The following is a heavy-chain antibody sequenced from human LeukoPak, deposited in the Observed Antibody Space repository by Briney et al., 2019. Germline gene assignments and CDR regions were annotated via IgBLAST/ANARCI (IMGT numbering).Heavy chain of an antibody. J-gene: IGHJ4*02. CDR2: ISSSSSYI. V-gene: IGHV3-21*01. CDR1: GFTFSSYS. CDR3: ARDYEVATRTHFDY. D-gene: IGHD5-12*01. Sequence: GGSLRLSCAASGFTFSSYSMNWVRQAPGKGLEGVSSISSSSSYIYYADSVKGRFTISRDNAKNSLYLQMNSLRAEDTAVYYCARDYEVATRTHFDYWGQGTLVTVSS.